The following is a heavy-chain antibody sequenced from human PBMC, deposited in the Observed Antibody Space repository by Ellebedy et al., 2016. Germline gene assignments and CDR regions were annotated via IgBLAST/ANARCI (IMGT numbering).Heavy chain of an antibody. CDR3: ARGLNPLGGGGCDY. CDR1: GYTFTSYY. J-gene: IGHJ4*02. CDR2: INPSGGST. V-gene: IGHV1-46*01. D-gene: IGHD1-14*01. Sequence: ASVKVSCXASGYTFTSYYMHWVRQAPGQGLEWMGMINPSGGSTNFAQKLQGRVTMTRDTSTSTVYMELSSLRSEDTAVYYCARGLNPLGGGGCDYWGQGTLVTVSS.